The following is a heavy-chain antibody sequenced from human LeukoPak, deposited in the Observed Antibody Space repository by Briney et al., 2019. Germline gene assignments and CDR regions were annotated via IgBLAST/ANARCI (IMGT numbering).Heavy chain of an antibody. CDR1: GFTFSSYG. CDR2: IRYDGSNK. V-gene: IGHV3-30*02. Sequence: GGSLRLSCAASGFTFSSYGMHWVRLAPGKGLEWVAFIRYDGSNKYYADSVKGRFTISRDNSKNTLYLQMNSLRAEDTAVYYCAKDLSLWELVFDYWGQGTLVTVSS. CDR3: AKDLSLWELVFDY. J-gene: IGHJ4*02. D-gene: IGHD1-26*01.